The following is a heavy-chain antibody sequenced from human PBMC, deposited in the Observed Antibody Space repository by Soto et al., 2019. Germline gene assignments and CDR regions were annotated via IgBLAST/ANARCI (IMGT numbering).Heavy chain of an antibody. J-gene: IGHJ3*01. CDR1: GGSISSYY. CDR2: FSYSGST. D-gene: IGHD6-13*01. Sequence: SETLSLTCTVSGGSISSYYWSWIRQPPGKGLEWIGYFSYSGSTNYNPSLKSRVIISVDTSRNQFSLKLTSVTATDTAMYYCARHSPLAAGGAFEFWGQGMMVTVSS. CDR3: ARHSPLAAGGAFEF. V-gene: IGHV4-59*08.